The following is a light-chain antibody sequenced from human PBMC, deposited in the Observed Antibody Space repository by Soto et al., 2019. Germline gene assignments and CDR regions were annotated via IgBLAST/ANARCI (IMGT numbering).Light chain of an antibody. J-gene: IGKJ1*01. CDR1: RSLTRW. V-gene: IGKV1-5*03. CDR2: ETS. Sequence: DIQMSQSPSTLSASLGDRVPTTCRASRSLTRWLAWYQQKPGRAPKLLIYETSILQSGVPSRFSGSGSGTDFTLTISGVQPDDIATYYCQQYSTFWTFGQGTRVEVK. CDR3: QQYSTFWT.